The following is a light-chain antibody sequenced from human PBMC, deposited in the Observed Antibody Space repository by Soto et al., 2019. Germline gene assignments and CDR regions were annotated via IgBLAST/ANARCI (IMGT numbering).Light chain of an antibody. CDR1: QSVSSY. V-gene: IGKV3-11*01. CDR3: QQRSNWPPS. J-gene: IGKJ4*01. CDR2: DAS. Sequence: EIVLTQSQATLSLSPGDRATLSCRASQSVSSYLACYQQKPGQAPRLLIYDASNRATGIPARFSGSGSGTDVTLTISSLEPEDFAVYYCQQRSNWPPSFGGGTKVDIK.